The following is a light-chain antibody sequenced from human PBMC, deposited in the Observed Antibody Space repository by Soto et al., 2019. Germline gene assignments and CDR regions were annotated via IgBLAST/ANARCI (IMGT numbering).Light chain of an antibody. CDR1: SSDVGGYNY. CDR3: SSYTSSSTL. Sequence: QSVLTQPASVSGSPGQSITISCTGTSSDVGGYNYVSWYQQHPGKAPKLMIYAVTDRPSGVSSRFSGSKSGNTASLPISGLQAEDEADYYCSSYTSSSTLFGPGTKVTVL. J-gene: IGLJ1*01. CDR2: AVT. V-gene: IGLV2-14*01.